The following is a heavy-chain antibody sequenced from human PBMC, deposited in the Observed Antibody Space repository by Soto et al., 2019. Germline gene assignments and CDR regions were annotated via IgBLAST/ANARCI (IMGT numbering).Heavy chain of an antibody. CDR2: INAGNGNT. D-gene: IGHD3-9*01. J-gene: IGHJ5*02. V-gene: IGHV1-3*01. Sequence: ASVKVSCKASGYTFTSYAMHWVRQAPGQRLEWMGWINAGNGNTKYSQKFQGRVTITRDTSASTAYMELSSLRSEDTAVYYCARSQAGILRYFDWSPEPILDPWAQGTLVTGSS. CDR1: GYTFTSYA. CDR3: ARSQAGILRYFDWSPEPILDP.